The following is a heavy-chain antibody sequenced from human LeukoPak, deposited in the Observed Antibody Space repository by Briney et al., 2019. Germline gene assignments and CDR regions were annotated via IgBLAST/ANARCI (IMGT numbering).Heavy chain of an antibody. D-gene: IGHD2-2*03. Sequence: AGGPLRLSCAASGFTFSTYAMTWVRQAPGKGLEWVSAISGSGDTTYYAVSVKGRFSISRDNSKNTVYLQMNSLRAEDTALYFCAMDRGYWGQGTLVTVSS. V-gene: IGHV3-23*01. CDR1: GFTFSTYA. CDR2: ISGSGDTT. J-gene: IGHJ4*02. CDR3: AMDRGY.